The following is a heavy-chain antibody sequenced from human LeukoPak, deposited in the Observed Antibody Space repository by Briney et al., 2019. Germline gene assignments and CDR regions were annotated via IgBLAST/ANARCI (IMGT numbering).Heavy chain of an antibody. CDR1: GFTFSSYW. V-gene: IGHV3-7*01. CDR2: IKQDGSEK. CDR3: ARPAPYYYDSSGYRWFDP. J-gene: IGHJ5*02. Sequence: GGSLRLSCAASGFTFSSYWTSWVRQAPGKGLEWVANIKQDGSEKYYVDSVKGRFTISRDNAKNSLYLQMNSLRAEDTAVYYCARPAPYYYDSSGYRWFDPWGQGTLVTVSS. D-gene: IGHD3-22*01.